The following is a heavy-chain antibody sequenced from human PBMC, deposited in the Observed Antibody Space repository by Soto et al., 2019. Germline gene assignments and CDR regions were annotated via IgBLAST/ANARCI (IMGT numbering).Heavy chain of an antibody. CDR3: AAVGIQGYYYYGMDV. Sequence: GASVKVSCKASGFTFTSSAVQWVRQARGQRLEWIGWIVVGSGNTNCAQKFQERVTITRDMSTSTAYMELSSLRSDDTAVYYCAAVGIQGYYYYGMDVWGQGTTVTVSS. CDR1: GFTFTSSA. D-gene: IGHD5-18*01. V-gene: IGHV1-58*01. J-gene: IGHJ6*02. CDR2: IVVGSGNT.